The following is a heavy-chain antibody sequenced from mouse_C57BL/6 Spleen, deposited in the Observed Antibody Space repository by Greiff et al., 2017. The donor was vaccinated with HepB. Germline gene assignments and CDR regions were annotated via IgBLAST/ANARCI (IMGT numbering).Heavy chain of an antibody. CDR1: GYTFTDYE. CDR3: TRTVFFDY. V-gene: IGHV1-15*01. J-gene: IGHJ2*01. Sequence: VKLQESGAELVRPGASVTLSCKASGYTFTDYEMHWVKQTPVHGLEWIGAIDPETGGTAYNQKFKGKAILTADKSSSTAYMELRSLTSEDSAVYYCTRTVFFDYWGQGTTLTVSS. CDR2: IDPETGGT.